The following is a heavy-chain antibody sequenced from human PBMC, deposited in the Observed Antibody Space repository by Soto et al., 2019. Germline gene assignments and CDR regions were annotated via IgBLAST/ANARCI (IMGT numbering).Heavy chain of an antibody. CDR1: GFTFSSYG. D-gene: IGHD3-16*01. J-gene: IGHJ4*02. CDR2: ISYDGSNK. V-gene: IGHV3-30*18. CDR3: AKSYDYGDY. Sequence: QVQLVESGGGVVQPGRSLRLSCAASGFTFSSYGMHWVRQAPGKGLEWVAVISYDGSNKYYADSVKGRFTISRDNSKNTLYLQMNSRRAEDTAVYYCAKSYDYGDYWGQGTLVTVSS.